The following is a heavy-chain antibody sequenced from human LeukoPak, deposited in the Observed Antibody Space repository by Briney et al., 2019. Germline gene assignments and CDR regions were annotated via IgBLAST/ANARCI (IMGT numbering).Heavy chain of an antibody. J-gene: IGHJ4*02. Sequence: GASVKVSCKASGGTFSSYAISWVRQAPGQGLEWMGGIIPIFGTANYAQKLQGRVTMTTDTSTSTAYMELRSLRSDDTAVYYCARGWENDPFDYWGQGTLVTVSS. CDR1: GGTFSSYA. D-gene: IGHD1-1*01. V-gene: IGHV1-69*05. CDR2: IIPIFGTA. CDR3: ARGWENDPFDY.